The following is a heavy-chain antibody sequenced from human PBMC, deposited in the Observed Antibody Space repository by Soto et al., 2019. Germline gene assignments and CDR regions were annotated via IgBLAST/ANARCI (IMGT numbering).Heavy chain of an antibody. D-gene: IGHD5-18*01. J-gene: IGHJ4*02. Sequence: GESLKISCNGSGYSFTSYWIGWVRQMPGKGLEWMGIIYPGDSDTRYSPSFQGQVTMSADKSISTAYLQWSSLKASDTAMYYCPTGAYTYGYIFDYWGQGTLVTVYS. CDR3: PTGAYTYGYIFDY. CDR2: IYPGDSDT. V-gene: IGHV5-51*01. CDR1: GYSFTSYW.